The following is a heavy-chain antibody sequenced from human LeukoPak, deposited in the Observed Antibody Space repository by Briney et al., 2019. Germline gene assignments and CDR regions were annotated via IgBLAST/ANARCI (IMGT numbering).Heavy chain of an antibody. CDR2: ISSSGSTI. D-gene: IGHD3-16*01. CDR3: AIDQHDWAFDY. Sequence: GGSLRLSCAASGFTFSDYYMSCIRQAPGKGLEWVSYISSSGSTIYYADSVKGRFTISKDNAKNSLYLQMNSLRAEGTAVYYCAIDQHDWAFDYWGQGTLVTVSS. V-gene: IGHV3-11*01. CDR1: GFTFSDYY. J-gene: IGHJ4*02.